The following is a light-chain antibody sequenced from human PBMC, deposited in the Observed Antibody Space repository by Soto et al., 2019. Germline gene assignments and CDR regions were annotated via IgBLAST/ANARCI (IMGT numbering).Light chain of an antibody. V-gene: IGKV1-5*01. Sequence: DIQMTQSPSTLSASAGDRVTITCRASQSISSWLAWYQQKPGQAPKLLIYDASSLGSGVPSRFSGSGSGIELTLTSRNLQPDDFATYYCQQYKSYPYTFGQGTKLEIK. J-gene: IGKJ2*01. CDR3: QQYKSYPYT. CDR1: QSISSW. CDR2: DAS.